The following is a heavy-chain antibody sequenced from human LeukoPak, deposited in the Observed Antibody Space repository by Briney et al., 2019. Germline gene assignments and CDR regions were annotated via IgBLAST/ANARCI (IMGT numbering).Heavy chain of an antibody. J-gene: IGHJ3*02. CDR1: GGSISSGSYY. V-gene: IGHV4-61*02. CDR2: IYTSGST. D-gene: IGHD3-9*01. Sequence: SQTLSLTCTVSGGSISSGSYYWSWIRQPAGKGLEWIGRIYTSGSTNYNPSLKSRVTISVDKSKNQFSLKLSSVTAADTAVYYCARRYYDILTEDLYAFDIWGQGTMVTVSS. CDR3: ARRYYDILTEDLYAFDI.